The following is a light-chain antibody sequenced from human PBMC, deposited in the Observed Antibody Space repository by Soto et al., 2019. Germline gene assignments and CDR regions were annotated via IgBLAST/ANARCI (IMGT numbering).Light chain of an antibody. CDR2: KAS. CDR3: QQYHTSSIT. V-gene: IGKV1-5*03. J-gene: IGKJ5*01. CDR1: QSISVW. Sequence: DIQMTQSPSTLAASVGDRVTIACRASQSISVWLAWYQQKAGKAPNLLIYKASRLESGVPSRFSGSGSETEFTLSIDSLQPDDFATYYCQQYHTSSITFGQGTRLEIK.